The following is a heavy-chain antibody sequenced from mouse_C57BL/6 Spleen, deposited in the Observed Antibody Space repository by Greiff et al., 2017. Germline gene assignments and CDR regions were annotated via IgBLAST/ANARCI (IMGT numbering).Heavy chain of an antibody. CDR2: IYPGSGST. V-gene: IGHV1-55*01. D-gene: IGHD3-2*02. CDR1: GYTFTSYW. J-gene: IGHJ4*01. CDR3: ARFRDSSGPYYAMDY. Sequence: VQLQQPGAELVKPGASVKMSCKASGYTFTSYWITWVKQRPGQGLEWIGDIYPGSGSTNYNEKFKSKATLTVDTSSSTAYMQLSSLTSEDSAVYYCARFRDSSGPYYAMDYWGQGTSVTVSS.